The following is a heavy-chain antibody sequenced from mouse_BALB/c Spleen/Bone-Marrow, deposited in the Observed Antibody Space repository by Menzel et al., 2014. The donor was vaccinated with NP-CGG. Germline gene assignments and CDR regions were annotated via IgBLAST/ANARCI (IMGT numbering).Heavy chain of an antibody. CDR2: ISSGGST. D-gene: IGHD1-1*01. J-gene: IGHJ1*01. CDR3: ARVTDTFYYGSSYWYFDV. Sequence: EVMLVESGGGLVKPGGSLKLSCAASGFTFSSYAMSWVRQTPEKRLEWVASISSGGSTYYPDSVKGRFTISRDNVRNILYLQMSSLRSEDTAMYYCARVTDTFYYGSSYWYFDVWGAGTTVTVSS. V-gene: IGHV5-6-5*01. CDR1: GFTFSSYA.